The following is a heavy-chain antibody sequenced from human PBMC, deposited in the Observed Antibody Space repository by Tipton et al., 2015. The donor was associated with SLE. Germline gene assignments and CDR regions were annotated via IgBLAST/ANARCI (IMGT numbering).Heavy chain of an antibody. J-gene: IGHJ4*02. CDR3: AREGCNGGACYYDH. Sequence: TLSLTCTVSGDSITSITRTNWWSWVRQPPGKGLEWIGEIFHSGSTNYRPSLKSRVIISVDKSKNQFSLKLTSVTAADTAVYYCAREGCNGGACYYDHWGQGTLVTVSS. D-gene: IGHD2-8*02. CDR1: GDSITSITRTNW. CDR2: IFHSGST. V-gene: IGHV4-4*02.